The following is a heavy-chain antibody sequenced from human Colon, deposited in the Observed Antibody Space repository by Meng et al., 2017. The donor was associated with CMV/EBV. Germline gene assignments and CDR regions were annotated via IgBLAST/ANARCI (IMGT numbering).Heavy chain of an antibody. CDR1: GFTFSSYG. Sequence: ASGFTFSSYGMHWVRQAPGKGLEWVAVIWYDGSNKHYADSVKGRFTISRDNSKNTLYLQMNSLRAEDTAVYYCAKSVDTAMVTQFDYWGQGTLVTVSS. V-gene: IGHV3-33*06. J-gene: IGHJ4*02. CDR3: AKSVDTAMVTQFDY. CDR2: IWYDGSNK. D-gene: IGHD5-18*01.